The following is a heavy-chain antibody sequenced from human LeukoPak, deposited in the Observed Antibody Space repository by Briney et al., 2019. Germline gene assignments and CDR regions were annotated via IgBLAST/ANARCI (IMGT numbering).Heavy chain of an antibody. Sequence: RGSLRLSCAASGFTFSDYYMSWIRQSPGKGLEWISYIGSSDSIIYYTDSVKGRFTISRDNAKNSLNLQMNRLRVEDTGVYYCARVVIWSGYRFDLWGQGIQVTVSS. CDR1: GFTFSDYY. CDR3: ARVVIWSGYRFDL. V-gene: IGHV3-11*04. D-gene: IGHD3-3*01. CDR2: IGSSDSII. J-gene: IGHJ4*01.